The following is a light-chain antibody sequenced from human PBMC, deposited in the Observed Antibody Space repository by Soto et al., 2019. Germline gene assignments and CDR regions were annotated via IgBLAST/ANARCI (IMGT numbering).Light chain of an antibody. J-gene: IGKJ4*01. CDR3: QQYHNWPVT. CDR2: GAT. Sequence: EIVMTQSPATRSVSPGERVTLSRRASQSVSTRLAWYQHKPGQSPRLLISGATTGATGIPPRFSASGSGTDFTLTVNSLQSEDIAVYYCQQYHNWPVTFGGGTKLDIK. V-gene: IGKV3-15*01. CDR1: QSVSTR.